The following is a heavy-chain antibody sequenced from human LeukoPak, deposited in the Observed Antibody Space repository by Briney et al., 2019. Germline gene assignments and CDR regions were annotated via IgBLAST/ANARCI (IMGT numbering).Heavy chain of an antibody. CDR2: ISSSGSTI. Sequence: SCKVSGYTLTELSTHWVRQAPGKGLGWVSYISSSGSTIYYADSVKGRFTLSRDNAKNSLYLQMNSLRAEDTALYYCARERSDSSGYCFDYWGQGTLVTVSS. J-gene: IGHJ4*02. D-gene: IGHD3-22*01. CDR1: GYTLTELS. CDR3: ARERSDSSGYCFDY. V-gene: IGHV3-11*04.